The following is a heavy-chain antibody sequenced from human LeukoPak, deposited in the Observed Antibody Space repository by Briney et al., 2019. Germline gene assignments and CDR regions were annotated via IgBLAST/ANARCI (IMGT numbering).Heavy chain of an antibody. CDR2: IYYSGST. CDR1: GGSISSGDYY. V-gene: IGHV4-30-4*01. Sequence: PSQTLSLTCTVSGGSISSGDYYRSWIRQPPGKGLEWIGYIYYSGSTYYNPSLKSRVTISVDTSKNQFSLKLSSVTAADTAVYYCARDWEGGYKSPIDYWGQGTLVTVSS. D-gene: IGHD5-18*01. CDR3: ARDWEGGYKSPIDY. J-gene: IGHJ4*02.